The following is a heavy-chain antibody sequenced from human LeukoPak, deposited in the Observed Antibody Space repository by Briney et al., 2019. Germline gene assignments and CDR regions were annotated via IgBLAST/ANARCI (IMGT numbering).Heavy chain of an antibody. J-gene: IGHJ4*02. Sequence: ASVKVSCKASGYTFTSYAMNWVRQAPGQGLEWMGWINTNTGNPTYAQGFTGRFVFSLDTSVRTAYLQISSLKAEDTAVYYCARARRDCSSTSCYAFGYWGQGTLVTVSS. V-gene: IGHV7-4-1*02. CDR3: ARARRDCSSTSCYAFGY. CDR1: GYTFTSYA. D-gene: IGHD2-2*01. CDR2: INTNTGNP.